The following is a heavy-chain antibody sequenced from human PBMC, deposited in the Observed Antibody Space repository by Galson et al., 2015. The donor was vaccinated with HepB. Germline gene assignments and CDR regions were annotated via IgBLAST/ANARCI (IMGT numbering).Heavy chain of an antibody. V-gene: IGHV4-59*01. D-gene: IGHD2-8*01. CDR1: GGSISSYY. CDR3: ARDVGYCTSGVCSDYYYYGMDV. CDR2: IYYSGST. J-gene: IGHJ6*02. Sequence: SLTCTVSGGSISSYYWSWIRQPPGKGLEWIGYIYYSGSTNYNPSLKSRVTISVDTSKNQFSLKLSSVTAADTAVYYCARDVGYCTSGVCSDYYYYGMDVWGQGTTVTVSS.